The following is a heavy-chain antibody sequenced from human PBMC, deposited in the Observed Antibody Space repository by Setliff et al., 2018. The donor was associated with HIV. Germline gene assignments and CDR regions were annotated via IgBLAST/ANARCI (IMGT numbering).Heavy chain of an antibody. D-gene: IGHD4-17*01. Sequence: GGSLRLSCAASGFTFDDNAMSWVRQAPGKRLEWVSGINWDGVSTAYADSVKGRFTVSRDNAKNSLYLQMNSPRVDDTAFYYCARLPTDYGDYWYFDLWGRGTLVTVSS. J-gene: IGHJ2*01. CDR3: ARLPTDYGDYWYFDL. CDR2: INWDGVST. CDR1: GFTFDDNA. V-gene: IGHV3-20*04.